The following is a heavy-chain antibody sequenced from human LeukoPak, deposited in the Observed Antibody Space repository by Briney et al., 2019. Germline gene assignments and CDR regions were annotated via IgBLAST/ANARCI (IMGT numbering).Heavy chain of an antibody. CDR3: ARGGTMTTVPL. J-gene: IGHJ4*02. CDR1: GGSVSSYY. CDR2: IFYSGST. Sequence: SETLSLTCTVSGGSVSSYYWSWIRQPPGKGLEWIGYIFYSGSTNYNPSLKSRVTISVDTSKNQFSLKLSSVTAADTAVCYCARGGTMTTVPLWGQGTLVTVSS. D-gene: IGHD4-17*01. V-gene: IGHV4-59*08.